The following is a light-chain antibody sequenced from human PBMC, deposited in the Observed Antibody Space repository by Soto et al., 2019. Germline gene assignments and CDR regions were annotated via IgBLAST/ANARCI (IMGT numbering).Light chain of an antibody. J-gene: IGLJ1*01. CDR3: SAYTVSRTYV. CDR2: DVY. CDR1: SSDVGGSNF. V-gene: IGLV2-14*03. Sequence: QSALTQPASVSASPGQSITISCTGTSSDVGGSNFVSWYQQHPGKPPKLIIYDVYDRPSGISYRFSGSKSGNTASLTISGLQGEDEADYYCSAYTVSRTYVFGTGTKLTVL.